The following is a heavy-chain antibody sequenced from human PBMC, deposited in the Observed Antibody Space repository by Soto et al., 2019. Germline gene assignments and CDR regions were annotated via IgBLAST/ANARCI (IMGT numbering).Heavy chain of an antibody. Sequence: QVQLQESGPGLVKPSQTLSLTCTVSGGSISSGGYYWSWIRQHPGKGLEWIGYIYYSGSTYYNPSYKHRVPMSVDTAKNQFSLKLSSVTAADTAVYHCARVDRGAGRVFDSWGPGTLVTVSS. CDR3: ARVDRGAGRVFDS. CDR2: IYYSGST. J-gene: IGHJ4*02. V-gene: IGHV4-31*03. D-gene: IGHD3-10*01. CDR1: GGSISSGGYY.